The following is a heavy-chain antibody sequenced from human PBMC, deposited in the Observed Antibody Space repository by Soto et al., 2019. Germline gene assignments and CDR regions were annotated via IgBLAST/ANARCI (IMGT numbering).Heavy chain of an antibody. CDR1: GYTFTGYY. Sequence: ASVKVSCKASGYTFTGYYLHWVRQAPGQGLEWMGWINPQSGVTKSAQQFQGRVTMTRDTSITTAYMEVTSLRSDDTAVFYCARETPSDSALDYWGHGTLVTVSS. CDR2: INPQSGVT. V-gene: IGHV1-2*02. CDR3: ARETPSDSALDY. J-gene: IGHJ4*01.